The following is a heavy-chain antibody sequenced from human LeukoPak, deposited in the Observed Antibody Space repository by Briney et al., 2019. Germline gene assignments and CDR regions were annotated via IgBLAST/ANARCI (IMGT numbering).Heavy chain of an antibody. D-gene: IGHD2/OR15-2a*01. Sequence: PGGSLRLSCAASGFTFSSYEMNWVRQAPGKGLEWVSYISSSGSTIYYADSVKGRFTISRDNAKNSLYLQMNSLRAEDTAVYCCAREGQYFLLWGQGTLVTVSS. CDR2: ISSSGSTI. CDR1: GFTFSSYE. V-gene: IGHV3-48*03. CDR3: AREGQYFLL. J-gene: IGHJ4*02.